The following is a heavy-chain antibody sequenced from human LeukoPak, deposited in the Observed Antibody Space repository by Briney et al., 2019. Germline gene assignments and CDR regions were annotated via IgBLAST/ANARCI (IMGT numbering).Heavy chain of an antibody. Sequence: GGSLRLSCAASGFTFSSYAMSWVRQAPGKGLEWVSSISSSSSYIYYADSVKGRFTISRDNAKNSLYLQMNSLRAEDTAVYYCARDLRYCSGGSCSSLFDYYYYGMDVWGQGTTVTVSS. J-gene: IGHJ6*02. D-gene: IGHD2-15*01. CDR3: ARDLRYCSGGSCSSLFDYYYYGMDV. CDR1: GFTFSSYA. CDR2: ISSSSSYI. V-gene: IGHV3-21*01.